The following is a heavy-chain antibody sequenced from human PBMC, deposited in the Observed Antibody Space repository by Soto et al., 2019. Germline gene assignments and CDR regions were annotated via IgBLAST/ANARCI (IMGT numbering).Heavy chain of an antibody. Sequence: SETLSLTCAFYCGSFIGYYWSWVRQPPGKGLEWIGEINHSGSTNYNPALKSRVTISVDTSKNQFSLKLSSVAAADTAVYYCARWRGGYYMQSFDYWGQGTLVTVSS. CDR3: ARWRGGYYMQSFDY. CDR1: CGSFIGYY. CDR2: INHSGST. D-gene: IGHD3-22*01. J-gene: IGHJ4*02. V-gene: IGHV4-34*01.